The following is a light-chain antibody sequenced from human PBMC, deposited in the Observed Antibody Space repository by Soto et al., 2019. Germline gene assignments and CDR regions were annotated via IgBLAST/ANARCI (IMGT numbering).Light chain of an antibody. V-gene: IGKV3-11*01. CDR1: QSVSGN. CDR3: QHRSNWPQNT. Sequence: EIVLTQSPATLSLSPGERATLSCRASQSVSGNLAWYQQKPGQAPRLLIYDASNRATGIPARFSGSGSGTDFTLTISRLEPEDFAVYYCQHRSNWPQNTFGQGTKLDIK. CDR2: DAS. J-gene: IGKJ2*01.